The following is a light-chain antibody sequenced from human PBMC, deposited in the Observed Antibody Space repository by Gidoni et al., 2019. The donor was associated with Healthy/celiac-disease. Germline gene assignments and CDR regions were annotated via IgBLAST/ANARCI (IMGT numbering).Light chain of an antibody. Sequence: EIVLTQSPDTLSLSPGERATLSCRASQSVSSYLAWYQQKPGEAPRLLIYDSSNRATGIPARFSGSGSGTYFTLTISILEPEDFAVYYCQQRSNWPPSITFGQGTRLEIK. CDR1: QSVSSY. CDR3: QQRSNWPPSIT. V-gene: IGKV3-11*01. CDR2: DSS. J-gene: IGKJ5*01.